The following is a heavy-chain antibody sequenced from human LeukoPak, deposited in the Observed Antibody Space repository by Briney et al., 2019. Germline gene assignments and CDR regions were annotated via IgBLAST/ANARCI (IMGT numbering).Heavy chain of an antibody. J-gene: IGHJ4*02. V-gene: IGHV3-21*01. CDR1: GFTFSSYS. Sequence: PGGSLRLSCAASGFTFSSYSMNWVRQAPGKGLEWVSSISSSSSYIYYADSVKGRFTISRDNAKNSLYLQMNSLRAEDTAVYYCARVLEAAAGASGYWGQGTLVTVSS. CDR3: ARVLEAAAGASGY. CDR2: ISSSSSYI. D-gene: IGHD6-13*01.